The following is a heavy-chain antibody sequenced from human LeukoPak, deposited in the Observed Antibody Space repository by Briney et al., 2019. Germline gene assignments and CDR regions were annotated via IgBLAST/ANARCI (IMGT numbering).Heavy chain of an antibody. Sequence: PSEALSLTCTVSGGSISSYYWSWIRQPPGKGLEWIGYIYFRGTTNYNPSLKSRVTISVDTSKNQSSLKVYSVTAADAAVYYCAIVDTDMITGAFDIWGQGTMVTVSS. CDR1: GGSISSYY. CDR3: AIVDTDMITGAFDI. J-gene: IGHJ3*02. CDR2: IYFRGTT. V-gene: IGHV4-59*01. D-gene: IGHD5-18*01.